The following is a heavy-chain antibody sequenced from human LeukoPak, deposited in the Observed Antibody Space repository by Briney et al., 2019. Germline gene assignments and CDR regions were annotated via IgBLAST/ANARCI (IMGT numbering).Heavy chain of an antibody. CDR2: IGSGGDT. CDR1: GFTFSSYA. D-gene: IGHD3-10*01. V-gene: IGHV3-23*01. J-gene: IGHJ4*02. CDR3: ARYYAARSRSFDF. Sequence: GGSLRLSCAASGFTFSSYAMTWVRQSPGKGLEWVSVIGSGGDTYYSDSVQGRFTISRDNSKNTLYLQMNSLRADDTAVYYCARYYAARSRSFDFWGQGTLVTVSS.